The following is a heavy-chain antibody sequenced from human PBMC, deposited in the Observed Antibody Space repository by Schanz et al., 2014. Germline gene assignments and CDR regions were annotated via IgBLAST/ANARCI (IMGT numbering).Heavy chain of an antibody. Sequence: GQLAESGGGLVQPGGSLRLSCAVSGFTFSSYAMSWVRQAPGKGLEWVAAMSYDGSIKYYGDSVKGRFTISRDNSKNTLYLHMNTLRSEDTAVYYCAKDSTHIDIVLVPTAIDYWGQGTLVTVSS. CDR3: AKDSTHIDIVLVPTAIDY. CDR2: MSYDGSIK. V-gene: IGHV3-30*18. D-gene: IGHD2-2*01. CDR1: GFTFSSYA. J-gene: IGHJ4*02.